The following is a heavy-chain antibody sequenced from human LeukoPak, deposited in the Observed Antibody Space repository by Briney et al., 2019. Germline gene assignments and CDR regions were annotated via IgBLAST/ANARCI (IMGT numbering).Heavy chain of an antibody. CDR2: ISGSGGST. CDR3: AKVTLITYYFDY. J-gene: IGHJ4*02. D-gene: IGHD1-20*01. Sequence: VGSLRLSCAASGFTFSSYAMSWVRQAPGKGLEWVSAISGSGGSTYYADSVKGRFTISRDNSKNTLYLQMNSLRAEDTAVYYCAKVTLITYYFDYWGQGTLVTVSS. CDR1: GFTFSSYA. V-gene: IGHV3-23*01.